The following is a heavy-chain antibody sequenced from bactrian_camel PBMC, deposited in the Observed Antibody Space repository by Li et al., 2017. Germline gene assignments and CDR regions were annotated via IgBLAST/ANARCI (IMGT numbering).Heavy chain of an antibody. Sequence: HVQLVESGGGSVQPGGSLRLSCAASGYTYARYSMGWFRQAPGKEREGVACIGRDGTTNYGDSVKGRFTISRDNAKNTLWMQMNSLKPKDTAVYYCARGNTLYGVCPFRNGNFDYWGQGTQVTVS. CDR2: IGRDGTT. CDR3: ARGNTLYGVCPFRNGNFDY. J-gene: IGHJ4*01. CDR1: GYTYARYS. D-gene: IGHD5*01. V-gene: IGHV3S55*01.